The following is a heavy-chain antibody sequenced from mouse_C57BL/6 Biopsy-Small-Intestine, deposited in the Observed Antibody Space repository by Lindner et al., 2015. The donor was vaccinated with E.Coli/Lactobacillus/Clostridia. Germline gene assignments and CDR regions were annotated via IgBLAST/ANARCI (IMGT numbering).Heavy chain of an antibody. J-gene: IGHJ2*01. Sequence: VQLQESGPELVKPGASVKISCKASGYAFSSSWMNWVKQRPGKGLEWIGRIYPGDGDTNYNGKFKGKATLTADKSSSTAYMQLSSLTSEDSAVYFCASLYGSSLGFDYWGQGTTLTVSS. D-gene: IGHD1-1*01. CDR3: ASLYGSSLGFDY. CDR2: IYPGDGDT. V-gene: IGHV1-82*01. CDR1: GYAFSSSW.